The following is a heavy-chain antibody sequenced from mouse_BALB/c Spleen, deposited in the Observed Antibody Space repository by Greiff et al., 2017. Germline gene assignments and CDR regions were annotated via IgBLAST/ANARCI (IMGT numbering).Heavy chain of an antibody. CDR1: GFTFSSYG. D-gene: IGHD2-1*01. V-gene: IGHV5-6*01. J-gene: IGHJ3*01. CDR3: ARPLYGNQAWFAY. CDR2: ISSGGSYT. Sequence: EVQGVESGGDLVKPGGSLKLSCAASGFTFSSYGMSWVRQTPDKRLEWVATISSGGSYTYYPDSVKGRFTISRDNAKNTLYLQMSSLKSEDTAMYYCARPLYGNQAWFAYWGQGTLVTVSA.